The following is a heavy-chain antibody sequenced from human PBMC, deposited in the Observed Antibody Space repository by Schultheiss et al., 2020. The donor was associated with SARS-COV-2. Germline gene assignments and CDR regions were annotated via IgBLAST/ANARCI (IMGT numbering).Heavy chain of an antibody. J-gene: IGHJ4*02. CDR2: ISGSGGTT. Sequence: GESLKISCAASGFTFSSYVMNWVRQAPGKGLEWVAAISGSGGTTDYAESVRGRFTISRDNSKTTLYLQMNSLRAEDTALFYCAKNEADLLTDYDYWGQGTLVTVSS. V-gene: IGHV3-23*01. D-gene: IGHD3-9*01. CDR3: AKNEADLLTDYDY. CDR1: GFTFSSYV.